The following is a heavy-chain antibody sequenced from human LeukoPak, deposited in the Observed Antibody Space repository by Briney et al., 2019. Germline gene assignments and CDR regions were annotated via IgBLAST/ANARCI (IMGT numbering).Heavy chain of an antibody. Sequence: GGSLRLSCAASGFTFSGSAMHWVRQASGKGLEWVGRIRSKANSYATAYAASVKGRFTISRDDSKNTAYLQMNSLKTEDTAVYYCTRPGSNWYEVDYWGQGTLVTVSS. CDR3: TRPGSNWYEVDY. D-gene: IGHD6-13*01. V-gene: IGHV3-73*01. J-gene: IGHJ4*02. CDR1: GFTFSGSA. CDR2: IRSKANSYAT.